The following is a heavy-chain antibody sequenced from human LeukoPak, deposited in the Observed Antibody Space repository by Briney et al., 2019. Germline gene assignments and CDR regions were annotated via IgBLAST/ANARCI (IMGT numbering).Heavy chain of an antibody. Sequence: SETLSLTCTVSGGSISGSYYYWGWIRQPPGKGLEWIGSIYNSGSTHYNPSLKSRVTISVDTSKNQFSLKLSSVTAADTAVYYCAREVVPDVIDAFDIWGQGTMVTVSS. CDR3: AREVVPDVIDAFDI. CDR2: IYNSGST. CDR1: GGSISGSYYY. D-gene: IGHD2-2*01. J-gene: IGHJ3*02. V-gene: IGHV4-39*02.